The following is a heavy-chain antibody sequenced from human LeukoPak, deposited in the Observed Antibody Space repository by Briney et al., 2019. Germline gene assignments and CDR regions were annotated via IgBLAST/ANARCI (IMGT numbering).Heavy chain of an antibody. Sequence: MSSETLSLTCTVSGGSISSSSYYWGWIRQPPGKGLEWIGNIHYSGSTYYNPSLKSRVTISVDTSKNQFSLKLSSVTAADTAIYYCARNFRVIKGFDSWGQGTLVTVSS. CDR2: IHYSGST. V-gene: IGHV4-39*07. CDR3: ARNFRVIKGFDS. D-gene: IGHD2-21*01. J-gene: IGHJ4*02. CDR1: GGSISSSSYY.